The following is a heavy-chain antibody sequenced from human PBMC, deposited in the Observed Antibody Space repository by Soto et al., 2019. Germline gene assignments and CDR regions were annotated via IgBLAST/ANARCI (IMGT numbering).Heavy chain of an antibody. D-gene: IGHD5-18*01. CDR3: ARDMDTYGYGLFNY. V-gene: IGHV3-7*04. CDR1: GFTFSNFW. J-gene: IGHJ4*02. CDR2: IKEDGSEK. Sequence: EVQLVESGGGLVQPGGSLRLSCAASGFTFSNFWMSWVRQAPGKGLEWVANIKEDGSEKHSVDSVKGRFTISRDNSKNSLYLQMNSLRPEDTAVYYCARDMDTYGYGLFNYRGQGTLVTVSS.